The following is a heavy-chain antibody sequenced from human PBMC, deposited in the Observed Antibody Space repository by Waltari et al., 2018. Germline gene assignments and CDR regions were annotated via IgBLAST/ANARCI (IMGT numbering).Heavy chain of an antibody. J-gene: IGHJ4*02. Sequence: QVQLVQSGAEVKKPGASVKISCKASGYTSTAYYMHWVRQAPGQGLEWMGWVNPKSGSTRFAQKFEGRVTMTSDTSIKTAYMELRTLRSDDTAVYYCAREGGGSTWFDYWGQGTLVTVSS. V-gene: IGHV1-2*02. CDR2: VNPKSGST. CDR1: GYTSTAYY. CDR3: AREGGGSTWFDY. D-gene: IGHD6-13*01.